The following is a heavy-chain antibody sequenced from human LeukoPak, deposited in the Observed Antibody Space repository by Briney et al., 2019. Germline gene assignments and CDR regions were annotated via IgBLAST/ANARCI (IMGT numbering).Heavy chain of an antibody. CDR2: IYYSGST. J-gene: IGHJ6*03. V-gene: IGHV4-39*07. Sequence: SGTPSLTCTVSGGSLCSSSYYWGWIRPPSGKGLEWIGRIYYSGSTYYHPSLTSRVTTSVDTAKNQFSLKLSSVTAADTAVYFCATVGYSYVINDWSRTGLRAYPTKYHYHMDVWDKGTTVTVSS. D-gene: IGHD5-18*01. CDR3: ATVGYSYVINDWSRTGLRAYPTKYHYHMDV. CDR1: GGSLCSSSYY.